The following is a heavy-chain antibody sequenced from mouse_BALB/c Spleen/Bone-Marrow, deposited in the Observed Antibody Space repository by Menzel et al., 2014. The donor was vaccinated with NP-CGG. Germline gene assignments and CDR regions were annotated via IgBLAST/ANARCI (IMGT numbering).Heavy chain of an antibody. CDR3: ARSLIRLRYFDS. CDR1: GLSLTSYG. J-gene: IGHJ2*01. D-gene: IGHD1-2*01. CDR2: IWAGGST. V-gene: IGHV2-9*02. Sequence: VQLVESGPGLVSPSQSLSITCTVSGLSLTSYGVHWDRQSPGKGLEWLGVIWAGGSTNYNSALMSRLSISKDNSERQVFLKMNSLQTDDTAMYYCARSLIRLRYFDSWGQGTTLTVSS.